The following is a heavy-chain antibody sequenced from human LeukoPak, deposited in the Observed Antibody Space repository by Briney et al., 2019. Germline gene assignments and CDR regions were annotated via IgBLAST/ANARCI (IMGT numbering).Heavy chain of an antibody. CDR1: GYTFTSYG. CDR3: AMIVGSIAAAGTIVFDY. V-gene: IGHV1-18*01. J-gene: IGHJ4*02. D-gene: IGHD6-13*01. CDR2: ISAYNGNT. Sequence: ASVKVSCKASGYTFTSYGISWVRQAPGQGLEWMGWISAYNGNTNYAQKLQGRVTMTTDTSTSTAYMGLRSLRSDDTAVYYWAMIVGSIAAAGTIVFDYWGQGTLVTVSS.